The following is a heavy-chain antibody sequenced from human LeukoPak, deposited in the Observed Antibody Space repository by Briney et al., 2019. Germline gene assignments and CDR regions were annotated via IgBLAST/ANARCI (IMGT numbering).Heavy chain of an antibody. J-gene: IGHJ4*02. CDR2: IWYDGSNE. D-gene: IGHD5-18*01. V-gene: IGHV3-33*01. CDR3: ARDGYVHGSLDY. CDR1: GITFSCYA. Sequence: PGASLRLSWAASGITFSCYAMHWVRQAPGKRLELVAVIWYDGSNETYADSVTSRFSISRDGSKNTLDLQINCLRDEDTAVYYCARDGYVHGSLDYWGEGTLVSVSS.